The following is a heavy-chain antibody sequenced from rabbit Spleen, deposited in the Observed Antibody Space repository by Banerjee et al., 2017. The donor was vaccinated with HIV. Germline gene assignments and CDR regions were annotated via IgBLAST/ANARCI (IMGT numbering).Heavy chain of an antibody. V-gene: IGHV1S40*01. CDR1: GFSFSSSDY. CDR2: IAGSSSDFT. Sequence: QSLEESGGDLVKPGASLTLTCTASGFSFSSSDYMCWVRQAPGKGLEWISCIAGSSSDFTYSATWAKGRFTCSKTSSTTVTLQMTRLTAADTATYFCARDTGSSFSSYGMDLWGQGTLVTVS. D-gene: IGHD8-1*01. CDR3: ARDTGSSFSSYGMDL. J-gene: IGHJ6*01.